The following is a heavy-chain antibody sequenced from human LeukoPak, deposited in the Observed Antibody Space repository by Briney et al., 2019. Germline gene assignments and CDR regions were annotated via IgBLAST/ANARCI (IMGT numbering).Heavy chain of an antibody. CDR3: ARKVGATLDFDC. Sequence: GESLNTSWKGSGYSFTNYWIGWGRQMPGKGLEWMAIINPGDSDTRYSPPFQGQVTHSAHKSISTAYLQWSSLKASDTAMYYCARKVGATLDFDCWGQGTLVTVPS. CDR2: INPGDSDT. CDR1: GYSFTNYW. V-gene: IGHV5-51*01. D-gene: IGHD1-26*01. J-gene: IGHJ4*02.